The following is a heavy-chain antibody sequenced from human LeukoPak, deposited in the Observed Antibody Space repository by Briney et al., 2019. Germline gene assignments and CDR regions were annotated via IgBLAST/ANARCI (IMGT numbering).Heavy chain of an antibody. CDR1: GYTFTGYY. J-gene: IGHJ5*02. Sequence: ASVKVSCKASGYTFTGYYMHWVRQAPGQGLEWRGWINPNSGGTNYAQKFQGRVTMTRDTSISTAYMELSRLRSDDTAVYYCARGYCSSTSCSNWFDPWGQGTLVTVSS. CDR3: ARGYCSSTSCSNWFDP. D-gene: IGHD2-2*01. CDR2: INPNSGGT. V-gene: IGHV1-2*02.